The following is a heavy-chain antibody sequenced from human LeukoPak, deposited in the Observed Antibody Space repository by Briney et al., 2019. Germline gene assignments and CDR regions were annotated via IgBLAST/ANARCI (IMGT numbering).Heavy chain of an antibody. J-gene: IGHJ4*02. Sequence: GGSLRLSCAASGFTFSDYYMSWIRQAPGKGLEWVSYISSSGSAIYYADSVKGRFTISRDNAKNSLYLQMNSLRAEDTAVYYCAKDGYSSSLNHPGATEFDYWGQGTLVTVSS. D-gene: IGHD6-6*01. CDR1: GFTFSDYY. V-gene: IGHV3-11*01. CDR2: ISSSGSAI. CDR3: AKDGYSSSLNHPGATEFDY.